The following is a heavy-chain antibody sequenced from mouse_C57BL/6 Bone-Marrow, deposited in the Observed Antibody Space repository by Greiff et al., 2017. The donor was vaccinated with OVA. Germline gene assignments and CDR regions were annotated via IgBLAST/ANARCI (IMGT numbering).Heavy chain of an antibody. CDR2: ISYDGSN. D-gene: IGHD2-4*01. Sequence: EVQLVESGPGLVKPSQSLSLTCSVTGYSITSGYYWNWIRQFPGNKLEWMGYISYDGSNNYNPSLKNRISITRDTSKNQFFLKLNSVTTEDTATYYCAREAYDYAWFAYWGQGTLVTVSA. CDR1: GYSITSGYY. V-gene: IGHV3-6*01. CDR3: AREAYDYAWFAY. J-gene: IGHJ3*01.